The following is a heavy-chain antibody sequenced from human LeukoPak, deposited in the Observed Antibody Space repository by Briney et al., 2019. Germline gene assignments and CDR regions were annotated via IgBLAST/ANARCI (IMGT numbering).Heavy chain of an antibody. V-gene: IGHV3-30*02. CDR1: GFTFSSYG. CDR3: AKDSRYSSSWATSWSTIYYYGMDV. D-gene: IGHD6-13*01. CDR2: IRYDGSNK. Sequence: PGGSLRLSCAASGFTFSSYGIHWVRQAPGNGLEWVAFIRYDGSNKYYADSVKGRFTISRDNSKNTLHLQMNSLRAEDTAVYYCAKDSRYSSSWATSWSTIYYYGMDVWGQATTVTVSS. J-gene: IGHJ6*02.